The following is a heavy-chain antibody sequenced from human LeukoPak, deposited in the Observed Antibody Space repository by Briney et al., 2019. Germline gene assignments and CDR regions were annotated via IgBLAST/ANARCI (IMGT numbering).Heavy chain of an antibody. D-gene: IGHD2-21*02. CDR2: ISGSGDST. Sequence: GASLRLSCAASGFTFSSYAMSWVRQAPGKGLEWVSAISGSGDSTYYADSVKGRFTISRDNSKNTLYLQMNSLRAEDTAVYYCAKDPVVTAIMFGMDVWGQGTTVTVSS. J-gene: IGHJ6*02. CDR1: GFTFSSYA. CDR3: AKDPVVTAIMFGMDV. V-gene: IGHV3-23*01.